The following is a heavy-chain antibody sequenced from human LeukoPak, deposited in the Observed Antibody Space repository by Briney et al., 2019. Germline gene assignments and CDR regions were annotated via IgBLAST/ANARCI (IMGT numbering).Heavy chain of an antibody. CDR2: IYYSGST. Sequence: ASETLSLTCTVSGGSISSYYWSWIRQPPGKGLEWIGYIYYSGSTNYNPSLKSRVTISVDTSKNQFSLKLSSVTAAGTAVYYCARVRYSGSNGYFDYWGQGTLVTVSS. CDR3: ARVRYSGSNGYFDY. CDR1: GGSISSYY. J-gene: IGHJ4*02. V-gene: IGHV4-59*08. D-gene: IGHD1-26*01.